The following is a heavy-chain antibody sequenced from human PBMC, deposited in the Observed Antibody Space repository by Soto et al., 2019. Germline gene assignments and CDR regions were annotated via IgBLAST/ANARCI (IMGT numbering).Heavy chain of an antibody. CDR1: GFVFSIYG. Sequence: HPGGSLRLSCAASGFVFSIYGMHWVRQAPGKGLEWVAMISHDGSSEYYADSVRGRFTISRDNSKNTLYLQMNSLRAEDTAVYFCAKDLYSSGWYNYFDSRGQGTLVTVSS. CDR3: AKDLYSSGWYNYFDS. V-gene: IGHV3-30*18. D-gene: IGHD6-19*01. J-gene: IGHJ5*01. CDR2: ISHDGSSE.